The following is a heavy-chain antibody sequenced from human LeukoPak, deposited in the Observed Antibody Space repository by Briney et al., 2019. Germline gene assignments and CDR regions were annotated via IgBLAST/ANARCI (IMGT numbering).Heavy chain of an antibody. V-gene: IGHV1-2*02. CDR3: ARVQLDSSSRFDP. CDR1: GYTFTGYY. Sequence: ASVKVSCKASGYTFTGYYMHWVRQAPGQELEWMGWINPNSGGTNYAQKFQGRVTMTRDTSISTAYMELSRLRSDDTAVYYCARVQLDSSSRFDPWGQGTLVTVSS. J-gene: IGHJ5*02. CDR2: INPNSGGT. D-gene: IGHD6-13*01.